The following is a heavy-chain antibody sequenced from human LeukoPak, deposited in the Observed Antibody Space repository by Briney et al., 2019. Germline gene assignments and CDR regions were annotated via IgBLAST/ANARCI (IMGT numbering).Heavy chain of an antibody. Sequence: GRSLRLSCAACGFTFDDYAMHWVRQAPGEGLQWVSGISWNSGSKGYADSVKGRFTISRDNAKNSLYLQMNSLRAEDTALYYCVKAMGSGSSSRYYYGMDVWGQGTTVTVSS. V-gene: IGHV3-9*01. CDR1: GFTFDDYA. J-gene: IGHJ6*02. CDR3: VKAMGSGSSSRYYYGMDV. CDR2: ISWNSGSK. D-gene: IGHD3-10*01.